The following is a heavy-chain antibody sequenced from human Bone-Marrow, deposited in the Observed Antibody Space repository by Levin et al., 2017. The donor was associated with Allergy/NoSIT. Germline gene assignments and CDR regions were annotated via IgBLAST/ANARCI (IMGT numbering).Heavy chain of an antibody. CDR3: GRLGFYYYGSRRQASYVDV. V-gene: IGHV4-34*01. CDR2: INQSGDS. CDR1: GGSFYGYY. D-gene: IGHD3-10*01. J-gene: IGHJ6*01. Sequence: PSETLSLTCAVSGGSFYGYYWSWIRQTPGKGLEWIGEINQSGDSNYNPSLKSRVSVSVDTSKNQFSLKLRSVSAADTAVYYCGRLGFYYYGSRRQASYVDVWGQGTTVTVSS.